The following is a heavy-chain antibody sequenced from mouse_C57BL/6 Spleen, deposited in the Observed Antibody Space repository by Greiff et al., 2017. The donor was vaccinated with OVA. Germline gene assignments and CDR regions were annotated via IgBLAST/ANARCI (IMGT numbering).Heavy chain of an antibody. CDR1: GYAFSSSW. D-gene: IGHD1-1*01. V-gene: IGHV1-82*01. CDR2: IYPGDGDT. J-gene: IGHJ4*01. Sequence: QVQLQQSGPELVKPGASVKISCKASGYAFSSSWMNWVKQRPGKGLEWIGRIYPGDGDTNYNGKFKGKATLTADKSSSTAYMQLSSLTSEDSAVYFCARDYYGSEAMDYWGQGTSVTVSS. CDR3: ARDYYGSEAMDY.